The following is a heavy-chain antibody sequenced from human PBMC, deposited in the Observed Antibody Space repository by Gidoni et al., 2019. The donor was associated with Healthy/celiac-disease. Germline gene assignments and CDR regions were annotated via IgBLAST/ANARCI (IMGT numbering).Heavy chain of an antibody. Sequence: QVQLQQWGAGLLKPSETLSLTCAVYGGSFSGYYWSWIRQPPGKGLEWIGEINHSGSTNYNPSLKSRVTISVDTSKNQFSLKLSSVTAADTAVYYCARVKSEVTIFGVVIRNGWFDPWGQGTLVTVSS. D-gene: IGHD3-3*01. J-gene: IGHJ5*02. V-gene: IGHV4-34*01. CDR2: INHSGST. CDR3: ARVKSEVTIFGVVIRNGWFDP. CDR1: GGSFSGYY.